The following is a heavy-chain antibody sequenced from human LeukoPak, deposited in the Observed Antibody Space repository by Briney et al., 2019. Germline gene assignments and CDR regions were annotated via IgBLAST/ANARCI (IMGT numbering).Heavy chain of an antibody. CDR3: AKIGIKYYYDSSGPN. D-gene: IGHD3-22*01. Sequence: PGGSLRLSCAASGFTFSSYAMSWVRQAPGKGLEWVSAISGSGGSTYYVDSVKGRFTISRDNSKNTLYLQMNSLRAEDTAVYYCAKIGIKYYYDSSGPNWGQGTLVTVSS. CDR1: GFTFSSYA. V-gene: IGHV3-23*01. J-gene: IGHJ4*02. CDR2: ISGSGGST.